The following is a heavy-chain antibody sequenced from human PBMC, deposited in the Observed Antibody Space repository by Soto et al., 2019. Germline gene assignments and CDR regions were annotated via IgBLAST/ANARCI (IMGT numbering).Heavy chain of an antibody. D-gene: IGHD3-3*01. V-gene: IGHV5-51*01. CDR3: AKGGLQPDPFFGH. CDR1: GYNFTHFW. Sequence: GGSVDTSFXGPGYNFTHFWIVWVRQTHRKGLEYMGIIYPIHSDTRYSTPFHGKVTISAEKTITTAFLQWTRLKASDNALYYCAKGGLQPDPFFGHWGPGTLVTVSS. CDR2: IYPIHSDT. J-gene: IGHJ4*02.